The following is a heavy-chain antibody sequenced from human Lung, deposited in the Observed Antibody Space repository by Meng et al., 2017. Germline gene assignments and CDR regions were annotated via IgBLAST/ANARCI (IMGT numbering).Heavy chain of an antibody. CDR1: GFTVSHNY. V-gene: IGHV3-66*02. CDR2: IYSGGNT. CDR3: ARSPIDKYDLSALLLDY. J-gene: IGHJ4*02. Sequence: GGSLRLSCAASGFTVSHNYMSWVRQAPGKGLEWVSVIYSGGNTYYADSVKGRFTISRDNSRNTVFLQINSLRVEDTAVYYCARSPIDKYDLSALLLDYWGQGTLVTVSS. D-gene: IGHD3-22*01.